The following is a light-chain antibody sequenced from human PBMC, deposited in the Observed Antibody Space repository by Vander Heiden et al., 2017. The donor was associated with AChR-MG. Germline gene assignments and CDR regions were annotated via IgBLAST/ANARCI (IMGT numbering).Light chain of an antibody. J-gene: IGKJ2*01. V-gene: IGKV2-30*01. Sequence: DGVMTQSPPSLTVTLGQSASISCGSSQSLVNCAGISYLNWFQQRPGHSPRRLVYTVSNRDSGVPDRVSGSGSDSDFTLKISRVEAEDVGVYYCIQGTHWPLTFGQGTKLEIK. CDR2: TVS. CDR1: QSLVNCAGISY. CDR3: IQGTHWPLT.